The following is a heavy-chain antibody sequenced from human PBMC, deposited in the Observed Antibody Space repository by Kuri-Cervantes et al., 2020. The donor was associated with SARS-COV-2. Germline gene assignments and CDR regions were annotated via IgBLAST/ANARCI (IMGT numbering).Heavy chain of an antibody. Sequence: ASVKVSCKASGYTFTSYYMHWVRQAPGQGLEWMGIINPSGGSTSYAQKLQGRVTMTTDTSTSTAYMELRSLGSDDTAVYYCARDGIFFGHYYYGMDVWGQGTTVTVSS. CDR2: INPSGGST. V-gene: IGHV1-46*01. CDR1: GYTFTSYY. D-gene: IGHD3-3*01. CDR3: ARDGIFFGHYYYGMDV. J-gene: IGHJ6*02.